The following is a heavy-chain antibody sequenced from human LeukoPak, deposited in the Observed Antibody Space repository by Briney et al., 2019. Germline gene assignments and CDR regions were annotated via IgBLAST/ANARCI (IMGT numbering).Heavy chain of an antibody. CDR3: ARPTSGGYDSSFDY. V-gene: IGHV5-51*01. CDR2: IYPGDSDT. D-gene: IGHD6-6*01. CDR1: GYTFTTYW. Sequence: GESLKISCKGSGYTFTTYWIGWVRQMPGKGLEWMGIIYPGDSDTRYSPSFQGQVTISADKSLDPAYLQWSSLKASDTAMYYCARPTSGGYDSSFDYWGQGTLVTVSS. J-gene: IGHJ4*02.